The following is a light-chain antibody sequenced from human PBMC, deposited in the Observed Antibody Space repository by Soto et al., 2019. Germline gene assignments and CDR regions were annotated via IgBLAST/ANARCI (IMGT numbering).Light chain of an antibody. V-gene: IGLV2-14*01. Sequence: QSALTQPASVSGSPGQSITISGTGTSSDVGGYNYVSWYQQHPGKAPKLMIYEVSTRPSGVSNRFSGSKSGNTASLTISGLQAEDEADYYCISYTSSSTPYVFGTGTKLTVL. CDR3: ISYTSSSTPYV. J-gene: IGLJ1*01. CDR1: SSDVGGYNY. CDR2: EVS.